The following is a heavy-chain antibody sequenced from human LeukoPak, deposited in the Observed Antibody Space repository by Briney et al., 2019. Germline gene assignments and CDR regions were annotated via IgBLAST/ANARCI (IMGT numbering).Heavy chain of an antibody. D-gene: IGHD3-16*01. Sequence: SETLSLTCTVSGGSISSGSYYWSWIRQPAGKGLEWIGRIYTSGSTNYNPSLKSRVTISVDTSKNQFSLKLSAVTAADTAIYYCAKGDPTFLFWYFDLWGRGTLVTVSS. J-gene: IGHJ2*01. CDR2: IYTSGST. V-gene: IGHV4-61*02. CDR1: GGSISSGSYY. CDR3: AKGDPTFLFWYFDL.